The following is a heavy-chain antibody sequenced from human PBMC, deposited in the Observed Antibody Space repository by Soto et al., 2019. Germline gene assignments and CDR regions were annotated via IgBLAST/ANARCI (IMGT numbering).Heavy chain of an antibody. CDR1: GFTFTSSA. CDR3: AARPAADLWGFAY. J-gene: IGHJ4*02. Sequence: GASVKVSCKASGFTFTSSAVQWVRQARGQRLEWIGWIVVGSGNTNYAQKFQERVTITRDMSTSTAYMELSSLRSEDTAVYYCAARPAADLWGFAYRGQGTLVTVSS. CDR2: IVVGSGNT. D-gene: IGHD6-13*01. V-gene: IGHV1-58*01.